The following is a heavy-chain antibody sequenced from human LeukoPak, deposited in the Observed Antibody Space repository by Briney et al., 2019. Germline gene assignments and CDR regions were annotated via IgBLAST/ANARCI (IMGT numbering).Heavy chain of an antibody. V-gene: IGHV1-18*01. CDR1: GYTFTSYG. CDR3: ARDVKIRGYSYGLTYYYYYYMDV. D-gene: IGHD5-18*01. CDR2: INTYNGNT. Sequence: ASVKVSCKASGYTFTSYGISWVRQAPGQGLEWMGWINTYNGNTNYAQKLQGRVTMTIDTSTSTAYMELRSLRSDDTAVYYCARDVKIRGYSYGLTYYYYYYMDVWGKGTTVTVSS. J-gene: IGHJ6*03.